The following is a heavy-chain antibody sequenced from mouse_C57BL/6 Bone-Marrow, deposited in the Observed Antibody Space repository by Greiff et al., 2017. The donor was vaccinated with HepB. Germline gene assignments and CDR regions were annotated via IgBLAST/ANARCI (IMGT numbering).Heavy chain of an antibody. CDR3: AVLLRDYAMDY. CDR1: GYTFTDYY. J-gene: IGHJ4*01. V-gene: IGHV1-19*01. Sequence: QLQQSGPVLVKPGASVKMSCKASGYTFTDYYMNWVKQSHGKSLEWIGVINPYNGGTSYNQKFKGKATLTVEKSSSTAYMELNSLTSEDSAVYYCAVLLRDYAMDYWGQGTSVTVSS. D-gene: IGHD1-1*01. CDR2: INPYNGGT.